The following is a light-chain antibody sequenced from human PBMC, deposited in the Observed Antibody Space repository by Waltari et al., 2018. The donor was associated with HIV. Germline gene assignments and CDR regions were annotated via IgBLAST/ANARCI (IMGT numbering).Light chain of an antibody. CDR1: SSDIGYFNY. CDR3: GSYAGNNIVI. V-gene: IGLV2-8*01. Sequence: QSALTQPPSASGSPGQSVTVSCTGTSSDIGYFNYVSWYQQHPGKAPKLIIYDVNKRPSGVSDRFSASKSGATASLTISGLLAEDEADYYCGSYAGNNIVIFGSGTKVTV. CDR2: DVN. J-gene: IGLJ6*01.